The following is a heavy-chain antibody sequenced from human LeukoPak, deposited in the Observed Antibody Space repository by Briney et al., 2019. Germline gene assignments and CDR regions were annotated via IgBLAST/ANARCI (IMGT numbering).Heavy chain of an antibody. CDR2: ISYDGSNK. D-gene: IGHD6-19*01. CDR1: GFTFSSYG. Sequence: GGSLRLSCAASGFTFSSYGMHWVRQAPGKGLEWVAVISYDGSNKYYADSVKGRFTISRDNSKNTLYLQMNNLRVEDTAVYYCAKVKVAGKMYNWFDPWGQGTLVTVSS. V-gene: IGHV3-30*18. J-gene: IGHJ5*02. CDR3: AKVKVAGKMYNWFDP.